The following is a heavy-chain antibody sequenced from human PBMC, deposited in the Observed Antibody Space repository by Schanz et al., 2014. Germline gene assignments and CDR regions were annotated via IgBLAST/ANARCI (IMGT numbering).Heavy chain of an antibody. Sequence: QVQLVQSGAEVKKPGASVKVSCKASGYTTFTDYYIHWVRQAPGQGLEWMGWINPNSGDTNYAQKFQGWVTMTRDTSISTAYMEVSGLKSDDTAVYYCARLSVAGRPHVNYWYFDLWGRGTLVTVSS. D-gene: IGHD6-19*01. J-gene: IGHJ2*01. CDR2: INPNSGDT. V-gene: IGHV1-2*04. CDR1: GYTTFTDYY. CDR3: ARLSVAGRPHVNYWYFDL.